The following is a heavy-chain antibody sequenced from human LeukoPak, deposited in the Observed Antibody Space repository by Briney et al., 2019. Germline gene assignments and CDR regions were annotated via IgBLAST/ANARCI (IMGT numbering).Heavy chain of an antibody. CDR2: MNPDSGNT. Sequence: GASVTVSCKASGYTFTDCDINWVRQAPGQGLGWMGWMNPDSGNTGYAQKFQVRVSMTRDTSISTAYMELSSLRSEDTAVYYCARSYPPQFQRTLHYYYYYMDVWGKGTTVTVSS. CDR1: GYTFTDCD. CDR3: ARSYPPQFQRTLHYYYYYMDV. D-gene: IGHD6-19*01. V-gene: IGHV1-8*01. J-gene: IGHJ6*03.